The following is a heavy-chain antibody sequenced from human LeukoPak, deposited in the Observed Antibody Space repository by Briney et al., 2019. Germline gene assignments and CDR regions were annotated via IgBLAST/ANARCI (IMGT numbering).Heavy chain of an antibody. CDR2: IYYSGST. Sequence: PSETLSLTCTVSGVSISSYYWSWIRQPPGKGLEWIGYIYYSGSTNYNPSLKSRVTISVDTSKNQFSLKLSSVTAADTAVYYCARIVYSSSTDYWGQGTLVTVSS. CDR3: ARIVYSSSTDY. CDR1: GVSISSYY. J-gene: IGHJ4*02. V-gene: IGHV4-59*12. D-gene: IGHD6-6*01.